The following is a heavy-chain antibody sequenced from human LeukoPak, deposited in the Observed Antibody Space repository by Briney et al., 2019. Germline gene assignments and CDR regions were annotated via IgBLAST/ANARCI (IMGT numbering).Heavy chain of an antibody. V-gene: IGHV4-38-2*02. D-gene: IGHD1-26*01. J-gene: IGHJ4*02. CDR1: GYSISSGYY. Sequence: SETLSLTCTVSGYSISSGYYWGWIRQPPGKGLEWIGSFYHSGTTYYNPSLKSRVTMSVDTSKNQFSLKLSAVTAADTAVYYCARGGGKYRFDYWGQGALVTVSS. CDR2: FYHSGTT. CDR3: ARGGGKYRFDY.